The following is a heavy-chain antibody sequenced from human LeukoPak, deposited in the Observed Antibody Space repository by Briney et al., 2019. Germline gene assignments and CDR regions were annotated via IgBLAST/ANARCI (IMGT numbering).Heavy chain of an antibody. D-gene: IGHD2-2*01. CDR2: ISGSGAYT. CDR3: ARDMFPLVPAALDAFDI. J-gene: IGHJ3*02. CDR1: GFAFSNYA. V-gene: IGHV3-23*01. Sequence: GGSLRLSCAASGFAFSNYAMSWVRQAPGKGLEWVSAISGSGAYTYYADSVKGRLTISRDNSKNTLYLQMNSLRAEDTAVYYCARDMFPLVPAALDAFDIWGQGTMVTVSS.